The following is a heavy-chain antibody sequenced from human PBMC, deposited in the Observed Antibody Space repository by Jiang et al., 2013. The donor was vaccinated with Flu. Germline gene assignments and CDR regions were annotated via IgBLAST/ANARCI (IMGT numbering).Heavy chain of an antibody. D-gene: IGHD3-9*01. CDR1: GYTFTSYG. V-gene: IGHV1-18*04. Sequence: GAEVKKPGASVRVSCKASGYTFTSYGISWVRQAPGQGLEWMGWISAYNGNTNYAQKLQGRVTMTTDTSTSTAYMELRSLRSDDTAVYYCARAEVGNYDILTGSIGYWGQGTLVTVSS. CDR3: ARAEVGNYDILTGSIGY. J-gene: IGHJ4*02. CDR2: ISAYNGNT.